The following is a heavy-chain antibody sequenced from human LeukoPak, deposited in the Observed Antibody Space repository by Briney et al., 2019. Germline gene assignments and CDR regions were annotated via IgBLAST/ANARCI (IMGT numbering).Heavy chain of an antibody. CDR3: ATNSIGYCSGGSCYQVSDY. D-gene: IGHD2-15*01. CDR1: GGSISSGGYY. V-gene: IGHV4-39*07. Sequence: SETLSLTCTVSGGSISSGGYYWSWIRQHPGKGLEWIGEIYHSGSTNYNPSLKSRVTISVDKSKKQFSLKLSSVTAADTAVYYCATNSIGYCSGGSCYQVSDYWGQGTLVTVSS. CDR2: IYHSGST. J-gene: IGHJ4*02.